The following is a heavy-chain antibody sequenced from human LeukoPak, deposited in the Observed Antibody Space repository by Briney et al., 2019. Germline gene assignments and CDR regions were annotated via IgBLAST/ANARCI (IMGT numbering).Heavy chain of an antibody. CDR3: ARGSDYGDYGYFDL. V-gene: IGHV3-53*01. D-gene: IGHD4-17*01. J-gene: IGHJ2*01. CDR2: IYSGGST. Sequence: GGSLRLSCAASGFTVSSNYMSWVRQAPGKGLEWVSVIYSGGSTYYADSVKGRFTISRDNSKNTLYLQMDSLRAEDTAVYYCARGSDYGDYGYFDLWGRGTLVTVSS. CDR1: GFTVSSNY.